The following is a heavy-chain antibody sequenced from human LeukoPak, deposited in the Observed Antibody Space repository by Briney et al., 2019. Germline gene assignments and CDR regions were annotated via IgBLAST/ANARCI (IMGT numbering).Heavy chain of an antibody. CDR3: ARNGILSDSSGYYPGGVDY. V-gene: IGHV4-59*01. D-gene: IGHD3-22*01. J-gene: IGHJ4*02. CDR2: IYYSGST. Sequence: PSETLSLTCTVSGGSIRRYYWSWIREPPGKGLEWIGYIYYSGSTNYNPSLKSRVTISVDTSKNQFSLKLSSVTAADTAVYFCARNGILSDSSGYYPGGVDYWGQGTLVTVSS. CDR1: GGSIRRYY.